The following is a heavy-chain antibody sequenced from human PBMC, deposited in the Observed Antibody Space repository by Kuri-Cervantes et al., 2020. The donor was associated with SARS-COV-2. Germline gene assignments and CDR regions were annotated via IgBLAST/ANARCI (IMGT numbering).Heavy chain of an antibody. CDR3: AKDKGSPRGWGTMIKGYFDY. CDR2: IRSKANNFAT. V-gene: IGHV3-73*01. Sequence: GESLKISCAASGFPFIGSAMHWVRQTSGKRLEWIGRIRSKANNFATTYTTSLGGRFIISRDDSKNMAYLQIFSLKTEDTAMYYCAKDKGSPRGWGTMIKGYFDYWGQGTLVTVSS. J-gene: IGHJ4*02. D-gene: IGHD3-22*01. CDR1: GFPFIGSA.